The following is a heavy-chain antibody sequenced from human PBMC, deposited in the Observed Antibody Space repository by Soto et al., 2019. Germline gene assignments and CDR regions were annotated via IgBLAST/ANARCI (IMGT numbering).Heavy chain of an antibody. V-gene: IGHV3-23*01. D-gene: IGHD3-9*01. CDR3: AKTESFNGYYNAFDS. Sequence: LRLSCAASGFSFAGYAVAWVRQAPGKGLEWVSTVSGGGGSTYYADSVKGRFNISRDNSGNTVYLQMNSLNAGDTALYYCAKTESFNGYYNAFDSWGQGTRVTVSS. J-gene: IGHJ4*02. CDR2: VSGGGGST. CDR1: GFSFAGYA.